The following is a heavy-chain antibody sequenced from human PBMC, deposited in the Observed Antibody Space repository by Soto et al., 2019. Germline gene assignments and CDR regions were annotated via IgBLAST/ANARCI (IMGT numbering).Heavy chain of an antibody. Sequence: ASLKVSCKASGYTFTSYGISWVRQAPGQVLEWMGWISAYNGNTNYAQKLQGRVTMTTDTSTSTAYMELRSLRSDDTAVYYCAREHITGTAPDIWGQGTLVNVS. V-gene: IGHV1-18*04. CDR2: ISAYNGNT. CDR3: AREHITGTAPDI. D-gene: IGHD1-20*01. J-gene: IGHJ3*02. CDR1: GYTFTSYG.